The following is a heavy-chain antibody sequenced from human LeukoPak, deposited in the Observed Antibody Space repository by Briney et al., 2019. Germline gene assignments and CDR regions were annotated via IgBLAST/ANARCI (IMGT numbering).Heavy chain of an antibody. Sequence: SETLSLTCTVSGGSISSSSYYWGWIRQPPEKGLEWIGSIYYSGSTYYNPSLKSRVTISVDTSKNQFSLKLSSVTAADTAVYYCARDLGDCTNGVCFGYYYYYYMDVWGKGTTVTVSS. CDR3: ARDLGDCTNGVCFGYYYYYYMDV. J-gene: IGHJ6*03. CDR1: GGSISSSSYY. D-gene: IGHD2-8*01. CDR2: IYYSGST. V-gene: IGHV4-39*07.